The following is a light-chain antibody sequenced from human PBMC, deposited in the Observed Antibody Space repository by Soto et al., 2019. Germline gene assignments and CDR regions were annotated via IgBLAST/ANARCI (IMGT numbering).Light chain of an antibody. Sequence: QAVVTQEPSLTVSPGGTVTLTCGSSTRAVTGGHYPYWFQQKPGQAPRTLIYDTSNKHSWTPARFSGSLLGGKAALTLSGAQPEDEADYCCLVSYSGAVVFGGGTKLTVL. CDR2: DTS. CDR1: TRAVTGGHY. CDR3: LVSYSGAVV. J-gene: IGLJ2*01. V-gene: IGLV7-46*01.